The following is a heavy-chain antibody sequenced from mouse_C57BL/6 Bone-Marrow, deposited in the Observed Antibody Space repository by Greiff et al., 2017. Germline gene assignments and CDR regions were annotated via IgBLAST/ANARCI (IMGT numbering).Heavy chain of an antibody. Sequence: VQLQQSGPELVKPGASVKMSCKASGYTFTDYNMHWVKQSHGTSLEWIGYINPNNGGTSYNQKFKGKATLTVNKPSSTAYMELRSLTSEDSAVDYCARKNYGSWYFDVWGTGTTVTVSS. CDR3: ARKNYGSWYFDV. CDR1: GYTFTDYN. D-gene: IGHD2-1*01. V-gene: IGHV1-22*01. J-gene: IGHJ1*03. CDR2: INPNNGGT.